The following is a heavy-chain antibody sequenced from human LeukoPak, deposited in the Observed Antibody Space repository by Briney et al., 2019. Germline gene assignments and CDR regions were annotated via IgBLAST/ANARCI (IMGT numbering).Heavy chain of an antibody. V-gene: IGHV4-59*01. CDR3: ARTVFWGVVDY. CDR2: IYYSGST. Sequence: SETLSLTCTVSGGSISSYYWSWIRQPPGKGLEWIGYIYYSGSTNYNPSLKSRVTISVDTSKNQFSLKLSSVTAADTAVYYCARTVFWGVVDYWGQGTLVTVSS. CDR1: GGSISSYY. D-gene: IGHD3-16*01. J-gene: IGHJ4*02.